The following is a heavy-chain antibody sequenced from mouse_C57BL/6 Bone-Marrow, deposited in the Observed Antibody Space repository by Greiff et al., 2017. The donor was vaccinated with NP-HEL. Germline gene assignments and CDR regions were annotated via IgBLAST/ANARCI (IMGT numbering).Heavy chain of an antibody. V-gene: IGHV14-4*01. D-gene: IGHD2-4*01. CDR3: TTYYDFVFLAY. J-gene: IGHJ3*01. Sequence: EVQLQESGAELVRPGASVKLSCTASGFNIKDDYMHWVKQRPEQGLEWIGWIDPGNGDTEYASKFQGKATITADTSSNTAYLQLSSLTSEDTAVYYCTTYYDFVFLAYWGQGTLVTVSA. CDR1: GFNIKDDY. CDR2: IDPGNGDT.